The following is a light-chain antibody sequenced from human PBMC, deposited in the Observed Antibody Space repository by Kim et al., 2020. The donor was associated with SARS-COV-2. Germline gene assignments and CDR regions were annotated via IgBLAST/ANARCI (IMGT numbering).Light chain of an antibody. CDR2: EVS. CDR1: SSDVGGYNY. V-gene: IGLV2-8*01. J-gene: IGLJ3*02. CDR3: SSYAGSNNFWV. Sequence: QSVTIACTATSSDVGGYNYVSWYQQHPGKAPKLMIYEVSKRPSGVPDRFSGSKSGNTASLTVSGLQAEDEADYYCSSYAGSNNFWVFGGGTQLTVL.